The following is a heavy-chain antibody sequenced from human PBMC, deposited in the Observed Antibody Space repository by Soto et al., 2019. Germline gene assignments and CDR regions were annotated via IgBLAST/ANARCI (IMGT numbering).Heavy chain of an antibody. D-gene: IGHD1-1*01. J-gene: IGHJ5*02. V-gene: IGHV4-4*07. CDR3: VRDGTKTLRDWFDP. CDR1: GASISGFY. CDR2: IYATGTT. Sequence: SETLSLTCTVSGASISGFYWSWIRKSAGKGLEWIGRIYATGTTDYNPSLKSRVMTSVDTSKKQFSLKLRSVTAAGTAVYYCVRDGTKTLRDWFDPWGQGISVTVSS.